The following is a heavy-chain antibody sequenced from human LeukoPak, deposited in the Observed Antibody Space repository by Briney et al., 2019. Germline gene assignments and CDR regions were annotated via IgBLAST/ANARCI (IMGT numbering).Heavy chain of an antibody. CDR3: AKQLGYCSDGSCYFPY. Sequence: QTGGSLRLSCAASGFTFSSSAMSWVRQAPGKGLEWVSAISNNGGYTYYADSVQGRFTISRDNSKSTLCPQMNSLRAEDTAVYYCAKQLGYCSDGSCYFPYWGQGTLVTVSS. CDR2: ISNNGGYT. J-gene: IGHJ4*02. V-gene: IGHV3-23*01. CDR1: GFTFSSSA. D-gene: IGHD2-15*01.